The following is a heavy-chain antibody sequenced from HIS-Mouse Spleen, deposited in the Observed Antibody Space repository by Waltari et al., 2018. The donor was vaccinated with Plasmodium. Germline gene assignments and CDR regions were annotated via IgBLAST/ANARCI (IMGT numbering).Heavy chain of an antibody. D-gene: IGHD2-15*01. CDR2: IKHSGST. J-gene: IGHJ4*02. Sequence: QVQLQQWGAGLLKPSETLSLSCAVYGGSFSGYYWSWIRHPPGKGLGWIGEIKHSGSTNYNPSLKSRVTISVDTSKNQFSLKLSSVTAADTAVYYCARLVVVASKDSYWGQGTLVTVSS. CDR1: GGSFSGYY. CDR3: ARLVVVASKDSY. V-gene: IGHV4-34*01.